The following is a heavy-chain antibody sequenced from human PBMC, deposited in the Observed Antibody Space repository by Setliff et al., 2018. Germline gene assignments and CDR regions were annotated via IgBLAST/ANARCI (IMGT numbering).Heavy chain of an antibody. D-gene: IGHD5-18*01. V-gene: IGHV3-30*02. J-gene: IGHJ4*02. CDR2: IRYDGTTE. Sequence: PGGSLRLSCAASGFSFGGHDMHWVRQAPGKGLEWVAFIRYDGTTESYADSVRGRFTISRDNSKNTLYVQMNTLGPEDTAVYYCAREYSYGSRYFDYWGQGTLVTVSS. CDR1: GFSFGGHD. CDR3: AREYSYGSRYFDY.